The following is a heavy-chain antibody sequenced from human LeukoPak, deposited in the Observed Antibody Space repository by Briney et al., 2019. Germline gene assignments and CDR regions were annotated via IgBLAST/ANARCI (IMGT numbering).Heavy chain of an antibody. V-gene: IGHV3-66*04. CDR2: IYGGGST. Sequence: PGGSLRLSCAASGFTVSSNYMSWVRQAPGKGLEWVSVIYGGGSTYYTDSVKGRFTISRDNSKNTLYLQMNSLRAEETAVYYCARLGSGWSVDYWGQGTLVTVSS. J-gene: IGHJ4*02. CDR1: GFTVSSNY. D-gene: IGHD6-19*01. CDR3: ARLGSGWSVDY.